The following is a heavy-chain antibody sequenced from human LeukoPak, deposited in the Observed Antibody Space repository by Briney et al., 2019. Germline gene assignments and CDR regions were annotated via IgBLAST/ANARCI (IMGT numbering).Heavy chain of an antibody. CDR2: FSWNSGSI. D-gene: IGHD2-15*01. CDR1: GFTFDDYA. V-gene: IGHV3-9*01. J-gene: IGHJ6*02. CDR3: AKDTPRAAPYGMDV. Sequence: PGGSLRLSCAASGFTFDDYAMQWVRQAPGKGLEWVSGFSWNSGSIGYADSVKGRFTISRDNAKNSLYLQMNSLRAEDTALYYCAKDTPRAAPYGMDVWGQGTTVTVSS.